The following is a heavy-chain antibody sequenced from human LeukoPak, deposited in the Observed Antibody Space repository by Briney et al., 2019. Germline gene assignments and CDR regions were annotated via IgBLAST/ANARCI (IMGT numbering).Heavy chain of an antibody. V-gene: IGHV4-61*02. CDR3: ARDGGFDAFDI. D-gene: IGHD3-16*01. CDR2: IYTSGST. CDR1: GGSISSGSYY. J-gene: IGHJ3*02. Sequence: PSETLSLTCTVSGGSISSGSYYWSWIRQPAGKGLEWIGRIYTSGSTNYNPSLKSRVTISVDTSKNQFSLKLSSVTAADTAVYYCARDGGFDAFDIWGQGTMVTVSS.